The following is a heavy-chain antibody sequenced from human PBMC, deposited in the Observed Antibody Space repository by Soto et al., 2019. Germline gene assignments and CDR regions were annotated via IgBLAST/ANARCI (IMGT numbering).Heavy chain of an antibody. CDR1: GGSISSYY. D-gene: IGHD1-26*01. V-gene: IGHV4-59*01. CDR3: ASISGSYAPASYYGMDV. CDR2: IYYSGST. Sequence: SETLSLTCTVSGGSISSYYWSWIRQPPGKGLEWIGYIYYSGSTNYNPSLKSRVTISVDTSKNQFSLKLSSVTAADTVVYYCASISGSYAPASYYGMDVWGQGTTVTVSS. J-gene: IGHJ6*02.